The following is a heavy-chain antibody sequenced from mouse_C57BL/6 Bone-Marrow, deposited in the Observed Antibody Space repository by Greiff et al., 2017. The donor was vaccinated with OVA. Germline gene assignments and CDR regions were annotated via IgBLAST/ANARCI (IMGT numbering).Heavy chain of an antibody. CDR2: IHPSDSDT. J-gene: IGHJ3*01. V-gene: IGHV1-74*01. Sequence: QVQLQQPGAELVKPGASVKVSCKASGYTFTSYWMHWVKQRPGQGLEWIGRIHPSDSDTNYNQKFKGKATLTVDKSSSPAYMQLSSLTSEDSAVYYGARPYYGTWFADWGQGTLVTVSA. CDR1: GYTFTSYW. CDR3: ARPYYGTWFAD. D-gene: IGHD2-10*01.